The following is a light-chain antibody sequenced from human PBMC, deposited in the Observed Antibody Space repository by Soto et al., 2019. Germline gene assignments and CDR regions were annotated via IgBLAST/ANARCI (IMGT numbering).Light chain of an antibody. CDR1: SSDVGGYNY. CDR2: EVS. V-gene: IGLV2-8*01. CDR3: SSYAGRSMYV. Sequence: QSVLTQPPSASGSPGQSVTISCTGTSSDVGGYNYVSWYQQHPGKAPKLMIYEVSKRPSGVPDRFSGSKSGNTASLTVSGLQAEDEADYYCSSYAGRSMYVFGTGTKVTAL. J-gene: IGLJ1*01.